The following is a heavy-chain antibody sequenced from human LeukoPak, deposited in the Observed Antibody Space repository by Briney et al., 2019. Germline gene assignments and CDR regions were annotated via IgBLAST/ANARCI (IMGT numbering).Heavy chain of an antibody. J-gene: IGHJ4*02. V-gene: IGHV1-2*02. CDR2: INPNSGDT. Sequence: ASVKVSCKASGHTFTVYYIHWIRQALGQGLEWVGWINPNSGDTDYAQKFQGRVTVTRDTSISTAYMELGRLRSDDTAVYYCARERWRWYGDYKTQLDYWGQGTLVTVSS. CDR1: GHTFTVYY. D-gene: IGHD4-17*01. CDR3: ARERWRWYGDYKTQLDY.